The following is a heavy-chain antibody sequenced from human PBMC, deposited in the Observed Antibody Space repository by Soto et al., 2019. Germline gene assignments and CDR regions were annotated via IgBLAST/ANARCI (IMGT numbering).Heavy chain of an antibody. CDR3: ARVQLCSPNYFDY. J-gene: IGHJ4*02. CDR2: INHSGST. CDR1: GGSFSGYY. D-gene: IGHD5-18*01. Sequence: PSETLSLICAVYGGSFSGYYWSWIRQPPGKGLEWIGEINHSGSTNYNPSLKSRVTISVDTSKNQFSLKLSSVTAADTAVYYCARVQLCSPNYFDYWGQGTLVTVSS. V-gene: IGHV4-34*01.